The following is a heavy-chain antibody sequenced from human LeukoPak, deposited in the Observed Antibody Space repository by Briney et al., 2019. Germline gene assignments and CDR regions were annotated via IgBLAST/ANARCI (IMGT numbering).Heavy chain of an antibody. D-gene: IGHD6-6*01. CDR3: ARGRGIAARPSRGDYFDY. CDR1: GGSFSGYY. CDR2: INHSGST. J-gene: IGHJ4*02. V-gene: IGHV4-34*01. Sequence: PSETLSLTCAVYGGSFSGYYWSWIRQPPGKGLEWIGEINHSGSTNYNPSLKSRVTISVDTSKNQFSLKLSSVTAADTAVYYCARGRGIAARPSRGDYFDYWGQGTLVTVSS.